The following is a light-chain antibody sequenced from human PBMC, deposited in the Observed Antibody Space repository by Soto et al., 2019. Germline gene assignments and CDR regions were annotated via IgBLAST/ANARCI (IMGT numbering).Light chain of an antibody. CDR2: AAS. V-gene: IGKV1-39*01. CDR3: QQSFSTPRT. J-gene: IGKJ1*01. Sequence: DIQMTQSPSSQSASVGDRVTITCRASQSINSYLNWFQQKPGKAPKLLIYAASSLQSGVPTRFSGGGSETDFTLTITSLQPDDFATYYCQQSFSTPRTFGQGTREEI. CDR1: QSINSY.